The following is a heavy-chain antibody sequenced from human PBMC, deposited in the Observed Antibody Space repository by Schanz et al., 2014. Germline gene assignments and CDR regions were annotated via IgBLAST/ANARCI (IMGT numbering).Heavy chain of an antibody. CDR1: GFTFSDYY. V-gene: IGHV3-11*01. CDR3: ARAPPPYSSSPYYWYYGMDV. D-gene: IGHD6-6*01. J-gene: IGHJ6*02. CDR2: ISNSGYTI. Sequence: QVQLVESGGGLVKPGGSLRLSCAASGFTFSDYYMNWIRQAPGKGLEWVSYISNSGYTIYYADSVKGRFTISRDNAKTSLYLKMNSVRAGDAAVYYWARAPPPYSSSPYYWYYGMDVWGQGTTVTVSS.